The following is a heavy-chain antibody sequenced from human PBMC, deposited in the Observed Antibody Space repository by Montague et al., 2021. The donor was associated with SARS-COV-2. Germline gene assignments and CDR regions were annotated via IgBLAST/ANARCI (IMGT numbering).Heavy chain of an antibody. D-gene: IGHD3-3*01. CDR3: ARDQTVSEWIWYGMDV. Sequence: SETLSLTCTVSGGSISSNNCSWICQSPAKGLEWVGNIDHSENTNYNPSLKSRVSISVATSSSQFSLYLTSVTAADAAVYYCARDQTVSEWIWYGMDVWGPGTTVTVSS. CDR1: GGSISSNN. CDR2: IDHSENT. J-gene: IGHJ6*02. V-gene: IGHV4-34*01.